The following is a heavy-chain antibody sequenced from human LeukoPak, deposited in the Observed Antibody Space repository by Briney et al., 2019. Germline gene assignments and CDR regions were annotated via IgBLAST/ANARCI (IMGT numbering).Heavy chain of an antibody. CDR3: ARDSLYYGSGSYLGFDP. Sequence: ASVKVSCKASGYTFNRYGISWVRQDPGQGLEWMGWISGYNGNTNYAEKLQGRVTMTTDTSTSTVYMELRSLRSDDTAVYYCARDSLYYGSGSYLGFDPWGQGTLVTVSS. CDR1: GYTFNRYG. V-gene: IGHV1-18*01. CDR2: ISGYNGNT. D-gene: IGHD3-10*01. J-gene: IGHJ5*02.